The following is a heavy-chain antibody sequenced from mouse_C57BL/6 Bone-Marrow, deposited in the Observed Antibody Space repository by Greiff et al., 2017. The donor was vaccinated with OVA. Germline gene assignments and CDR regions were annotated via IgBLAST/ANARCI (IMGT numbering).Heavy chain of an antibody. CDR3: ARFYYGPYYYAMDY. CDR2: INPNNGGT. Sequence: VQLQQSGPELVKPGASVKISCKASGYTFTDYYMNWVKQSHGKSLEWIGDINPNNGGTSYNQKFKGKATLTVDKSSSTAYMELRSLTSEDSAVYYCARFYYGPYYYAMDYWGQGTSVTVSS. CDR1: GYTFTDYY. D-gene: IGHD1-1*01. J-gene: IGHJ4*01. V-gene: IGHV1-26*01.